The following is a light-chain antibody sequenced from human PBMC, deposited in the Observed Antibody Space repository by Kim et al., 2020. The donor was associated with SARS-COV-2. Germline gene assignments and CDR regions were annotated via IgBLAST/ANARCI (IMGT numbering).Light chain of an antibody. CDR3: QQYNWPPAYT. CDR2: SAS. CDR1: QSVSSN. Sequence: VDPGERATLPSRASQSVSSNLAWYQQKPGQAPRLLIYSASNRATGIPARFSGSGSGTEFTLTISSLQSEDFAVYYCQQYNWPPAYTFGQGTKLEI. J-gene: IGKJ2*01. V-gene: IGKV3-15*01.